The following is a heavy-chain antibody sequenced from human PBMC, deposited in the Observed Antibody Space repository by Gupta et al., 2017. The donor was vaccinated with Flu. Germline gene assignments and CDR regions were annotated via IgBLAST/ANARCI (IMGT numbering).Heavy chain of an antibody. V-gene: IGHV1-69*06. J-gene: IGHJ5*02. CDR1: GGTVSRYA. Sequence: QVQLVQSGAEVKKPGSSVKVSCKASGGTVSRYAISWVRQAPGQGLEWMGGIIPILGTANYAQKFQGRVTITADKSTSTAYMELSSLRSEDTAVYYCAREGYCSSTSCYAGGNWFDPWGQGTLVTVSS. CDR2: IIPILGTA. CDR3: AREGYCSSTSCYAGGNWFDP. D-gene: IGHD2-2*01.